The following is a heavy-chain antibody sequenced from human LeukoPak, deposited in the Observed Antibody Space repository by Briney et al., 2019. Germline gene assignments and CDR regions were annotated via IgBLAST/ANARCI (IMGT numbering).Heavy chain of an antibody. CDR3: ARVNLGRYCSGGSCSYYFDY. J-gene: IGHJ4*02. Sequence: SVNVSCKASGGTFSSYAISWVRQAAGQGREWMGGIIPIFGTANYAQKFQGRVTITADKSTSTAYMELSSLRSEDTAVYYCARVNLGRYCSGGSCSYYFDYSGQGTLVTVSS. D-gene: IGHD2-15*01. CDR2: IIPIFGTA. CDR1: GGTFSSYA. V-gene: IGHV1-69*06.